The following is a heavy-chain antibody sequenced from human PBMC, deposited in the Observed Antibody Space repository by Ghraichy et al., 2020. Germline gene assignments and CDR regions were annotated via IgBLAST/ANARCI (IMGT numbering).Heavy chain of an antibody. Sequence: SETLSLTCTVSGASLTRGAYFWGWLRQPPGKGLEWIGTIFYSGTTYYNPSLKSRVNISADSSKNQLSLEVTSVTAADTATYFCARGPPYSSSWSERWFETWGQGTLVTVAS. D-gene: IGHD2-2*01. CDR3: ARGPPYSSSWSERWFET. J-gene: IGHJ5*02. CDR1: GASLTRGAYF. CDR2: IFYSGTT. V-gene: IGHV4-39*01.